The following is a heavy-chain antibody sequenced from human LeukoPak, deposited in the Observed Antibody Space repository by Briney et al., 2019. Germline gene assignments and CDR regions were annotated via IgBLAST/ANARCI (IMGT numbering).Heavy chain of an antibody. D-gene: IGHD1-20*01. J-gene: IGHJ4*02. CDR1: GYTFTGYY. CDR2: INPNSGGT. Sequence: GASVKVSCKASGYTFTGYYMHWVRQAPGQGLEWMGWINPNSGGTNYAQKFQGRVTMTRDTSISTAYMELSSLRSEDTAVYYCARVRNWNDVIDYWGQGTLVTVSS. V-gene: IGHV1-2*02. CDR3: ARVRNWNDVIDY.